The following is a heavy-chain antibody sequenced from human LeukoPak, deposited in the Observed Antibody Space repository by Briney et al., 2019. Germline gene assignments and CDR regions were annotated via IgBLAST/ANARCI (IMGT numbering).Heavy chain of an antibody. J-gene: IGHJ4*02. V-gene: IGHV4-59*01. CDR3: ARHDGATIFDY. D-gene: IGHD5-24*01. Sequence: PSEILSLTCAVSGGSISTYYWSWIRQPPGKGLEWIGYIYYSGSTNYNPSLKSRVTMSTDTSKNQFSLKLTSVTAADTAVYYCARHDGATIFDYWGQGTLVTVSS. CDR2: IYYSGST. CDR1: GGSISTYY.